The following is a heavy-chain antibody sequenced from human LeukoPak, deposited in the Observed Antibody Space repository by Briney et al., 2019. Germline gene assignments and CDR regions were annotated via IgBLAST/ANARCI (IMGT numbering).Heavy chain of an antibody. CDR3: ARRRGSTHLYWFDH. CDR1: GDTFSSKA. J-gene: IGHJ5*02. D-gene: IGHD6-13*01. CDR2: IIPISGQP. V-gene: IGHV1-69*05. Sequence: SVKVSCKASGDTFSSKAINWLRQAPGQGLEWMGGIIPISGQPTSAQKFQGRVTFSTDESTRTAYVELSSLTSEDSALYYCARRRGSTHLYWFDHWGQGTQVTVSS.